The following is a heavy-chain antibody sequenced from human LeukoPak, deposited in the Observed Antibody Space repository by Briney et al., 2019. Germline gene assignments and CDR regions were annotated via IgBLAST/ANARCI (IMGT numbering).Heavy chain of an antibody. J-gene: IGHJ4*02. CDR1: GFTFSSYS. Sequence: PGGSLRLSCAASGFTFSSYSMNWVRQAPGKGLEWVSYISSSSSTIYYADSVKGRFTISRDNAKNSLYLQMNSLRAEDTAVYYCASPRLGVSIDYWGQGTLVTVSS. CDR2: ISSSSSTI. V-gene: IGHV3-48*01. CDR3: ASPRLGVSIDY. D-gene: IGHD3-10*01.